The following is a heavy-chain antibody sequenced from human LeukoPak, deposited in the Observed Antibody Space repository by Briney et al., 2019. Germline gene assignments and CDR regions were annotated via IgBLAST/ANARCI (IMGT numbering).Heavy chain of an antibody. CDR3: ARGDSLV. J-gene: IGHJ6*02. CDR2: ISGSDAAI. V-gene: IGHV3-48*03. CDR1: GFSFSTSA. Sequence: PGGSLRLSCAASGFSFSTSAMNWVRQAPGKGLGWISYISGSDAAIYYADSVKGRFTISRDNAKNSLYLQMNGLRAEDTAVYYCARGDSLVWGQGTTVTVSS.